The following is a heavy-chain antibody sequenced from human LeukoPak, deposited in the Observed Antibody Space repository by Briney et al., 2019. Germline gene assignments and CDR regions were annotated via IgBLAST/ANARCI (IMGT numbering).Heavy chain of an antibody. V-gene: IGHV4-34*01. Sequence: SETLSLTCAVYGGSFSGYYWSWIRQPPGKGLEWIGEINHSGSTNYNPSLKSRVTISADTSKNQFSLKLSSVTAADTAVHYCARGVPYYYDSSGYYYRYYFDYWGQGTLVTVSS. CDR2: INHSGST. J-gene: IGHJ4*02. CDR1: GGSFSGYY. CDR3: ARGVPYYYDSSGYYYRYYFDY. D-gene: IGHD3-22*01.